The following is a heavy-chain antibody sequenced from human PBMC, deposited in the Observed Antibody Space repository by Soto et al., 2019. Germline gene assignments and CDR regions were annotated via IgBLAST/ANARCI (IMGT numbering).Heavy chain of an antibody. D-gene: IGHD3-3*01. CDR1: GYTFTRSG. V-gene: IGHV1-18*01. J-gene: IGHJ6*02. CDR2: INPDNGNT. Sequence: QVQLVQSGAEVKKPGASVKVSCKASGYTFTRSGISWVRQAPGQGLEWLGWINPDNGNTNYAQHLQGRVSLTTDTSTSTAYMDLRSLRSDDTAVYYCARDQGITTVGVYSMYYYGMDVWGQGTTVTVS. CDR3: ARDQGITTVGVYSMYYYGMDV.